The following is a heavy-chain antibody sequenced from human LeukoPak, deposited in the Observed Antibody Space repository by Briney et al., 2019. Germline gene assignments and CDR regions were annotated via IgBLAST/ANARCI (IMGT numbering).Heavy chain of an antibody. CDR1: GYTFTGYY. D-gene: IGHD2-15*01. CDR3: AGDRGYCSGGSCYGPLSPFDY. J-gene: IGHJ4*02. Sequence: ASVKASCKASGYTFTGYYMHWVRQAPRQGLEWMGWINPNSGGTNYAQKFQGRVTMTRDTSISTAYMELSRLRSDDTAVYYCAGDRGYCSGGSCYGPLSPFDYWGQGTLVTVSS. CDR2: INPNSGGT. V-gene: IGHV1-2*02.